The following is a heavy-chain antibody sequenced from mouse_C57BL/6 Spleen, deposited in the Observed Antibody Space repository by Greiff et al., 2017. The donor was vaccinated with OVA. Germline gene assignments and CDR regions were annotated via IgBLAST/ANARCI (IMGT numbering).Heavy chain of an antibody. V-gene: IGHV1-26*01. J-gene: IGHJ3*01. CDR2: INPNNGGT. Sequence: EVQLQQSGPELVKPGASVKISCKASGYTFTDYYMNWVKQSHGKSLEWIGDINPNNGGTSYNQKFKGKATLTVDKSSSTAYMELRSLTSEASAVYYCAREGDYEGGFAYWGQGTLVTVSA. CDR3: AREGDYEGGFAY. D-gene: IGHD2-4*01. CDR1: GYTFTDYY.